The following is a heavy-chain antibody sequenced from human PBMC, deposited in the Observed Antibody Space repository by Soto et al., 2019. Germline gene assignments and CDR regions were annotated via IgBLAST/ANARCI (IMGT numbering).Heavy chain of an antibody. CDR3: ARGSDYFHSSVYNLEYFQH. D-gene: IGHD3-22*01. V-gene: IGHV3-23*01. Sequence: EVLLLESGGGLVQPGGYLRLSCAASGFTFSSYAMNWVRQAPGKGLEWVSAISGDGGSTHYADSVKGRFSISRDISKNTLYLHINSLRAEDTAVYYCARGSDYFHSSVYNLEYFQHWGQGTLVTVSS. CDR2: ISGDGGST. CDR1: GFTFSSYA. J-gene: IGHJ1*01.